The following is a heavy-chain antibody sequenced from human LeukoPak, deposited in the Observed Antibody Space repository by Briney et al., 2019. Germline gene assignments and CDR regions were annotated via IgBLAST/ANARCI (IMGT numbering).Heavy chain of an antibody. CDR2: IRSSDGRT. CDR3: AKEVWFGGFLSIDY. CDR1: GFAFSSQD. V-gene: IGHV3-23*01. J-gene: IGHJ4*02. D-gene: IGHD3-10*01. Sequence: PWGSLRLSCAASGFAFSSQDMSWVRQAPGKGLEWVSAIRSSDGRTFYADSVKGRFTISRDNSKNTLYLQMSSLRVEDTAIYYCAKEVWFGGFLSIDYWGQGTPVTVSS.